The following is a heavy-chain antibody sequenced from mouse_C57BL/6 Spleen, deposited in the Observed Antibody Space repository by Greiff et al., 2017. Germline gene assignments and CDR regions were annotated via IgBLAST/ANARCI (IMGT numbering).Heavy chain of an antibody. D-gene: IGHD1-1*01. V-gene: IGHV1-69*01. J-gene: IGHJ4*01. Sequence: QVQLQQPGAELVMPGASVKLSCKASGYTFTSYWMHWVKQRPGQGLEWIGEIDPSDSYTNYNQKFKGKSTLTVDKSSSTAYMQLSSLTSEDSAVYYCARSSSYAMDYCGQGTSVTVSS. CDR1: GYTFTSYW. CDR3: ARSSSYAMDY. CDR2: IDPSDSYT.